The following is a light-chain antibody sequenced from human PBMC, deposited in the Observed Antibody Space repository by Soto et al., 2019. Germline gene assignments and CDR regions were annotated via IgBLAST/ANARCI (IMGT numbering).Light chain of an antibody. Sequence: LTQPASVSGSPGQSITISCTGTSSDVGGYNYVSWYQQHPGKAPKLMIYEVSNRPSGVSNRFSGSKSGNTASLTISGLQSEDEADYYCSSYTSSSTYVFGTGTKVTVL. CDR3: SSYTSSSTYV. CDR1: SSDVGGYNY. CDR2: EVS. V-gene: IGLV2-14*01. J-gene: IGLJ1*01.